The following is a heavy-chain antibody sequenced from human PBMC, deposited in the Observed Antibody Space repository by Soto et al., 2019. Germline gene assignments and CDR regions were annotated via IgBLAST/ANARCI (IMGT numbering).Heavy chain of an antibody. V-gene: IGHV4-39*01. D-gene: IGHD6-19*01. CDR2: IYYSGST. CDR1: GGSIGSSSYY. J-gene: IGHJ4*02. CDR3: ARQGQWLVADY. Sequence: QLQLQESGPGLVKPSETLSLTCTVSGGSIGSSSYYWGWIRQPPGKGLEWIGSIYYSGSTYYNPSLKSRVTISVDTSKNQFSLKLSSVTAADTAVYYCARQGQWLVADYWGQGTLVTVSS.